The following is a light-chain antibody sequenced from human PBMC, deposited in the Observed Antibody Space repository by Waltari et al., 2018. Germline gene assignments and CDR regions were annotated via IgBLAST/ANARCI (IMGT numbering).Light chain of an antibody. V-gene: IGKV1-5*03. CDR1: QSLSNW. CDR2: KAS. CDR3: QQYRNLWT. J-gene: IGKJ1*01. Sequence: DIQMTQSPSTLSASVGDRVTITCRASQSLSNWLAWYQQKPWKAPKVLIYKASTLESGVPTRFRRSGSGTEFTLTISSLQPDDFATYYCQQYRNLWTFGQGTKVEIK.